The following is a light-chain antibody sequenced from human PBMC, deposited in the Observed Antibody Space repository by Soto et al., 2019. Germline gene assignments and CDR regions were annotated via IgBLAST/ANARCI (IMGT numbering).Light chain of an antibody. Sequence: DIQMTQSPSTLSASVGDRVTITCRASQSISSWLAWYQQKPGKAPKLLIYKASSLESGDPSRFSGSGSGTGFTLSISSLQPDDFATYYCQQYNSYPLTVGGGTKVEIK. J-gene: IGKJ4*01. CDR1: QSISSW. CDR3: QQYNSYPLT. CDR2: KAS. V-gene: IGKV1-5*03.